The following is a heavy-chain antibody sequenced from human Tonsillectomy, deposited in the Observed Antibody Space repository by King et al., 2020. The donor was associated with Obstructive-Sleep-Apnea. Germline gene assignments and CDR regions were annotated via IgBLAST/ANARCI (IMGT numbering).Heavy chain of an antibody. J-gene: IGHJ4*02. V-gene: IGHV3-11*05. Sequence: VQLVESGGGLVKPGGSLRLSCAASGFTFSDYYMTWIRQAPGKGLEWASYISPSSTYTSYADSVKGRFTISRDNAKNSLYLQMNSLRADDTGVYYCARDGIAAAGTSPYWGQGILVTVSS. CDR1: GFTFSDYY. CDR3: ARDGIAAAGTSPY. CDR2: ISPSSTYT. D-gene: IGHD6-13*01.